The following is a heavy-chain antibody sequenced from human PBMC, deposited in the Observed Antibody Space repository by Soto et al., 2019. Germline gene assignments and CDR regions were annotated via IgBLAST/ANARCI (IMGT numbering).Heavy chain of an antibody. CDR1: GFTVSSTY. Sequence: GESLKISCAASGFTVSSTYMSWVRQAPGKGLEWVSVIYSGGSTFYADSVKGRFTISRDNSKNTLYLQMNSLRAEDTAVYYCAKDQVALLWFGELFQGGFDSWGQGTLVTVSS. V-gene: IGHV3-53*01. J-gene: IGHJ4*02. D-gene: IGHD3-10*01. CDR2: IYSGGST. CDR3: AKDQVALLWFGELFQGGFDS.